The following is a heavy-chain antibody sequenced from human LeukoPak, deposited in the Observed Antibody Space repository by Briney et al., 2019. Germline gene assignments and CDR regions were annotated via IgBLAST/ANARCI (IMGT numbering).Heavy chain of an antibody. CDR3: ARASRNLGCGMDV. Sequence: PGGSLRLSCAASGFTFSSYSMNWVRQAPGKGLEWVSYISSSSSTIYYADSVKGRFTISRDNAKNSLYLQMNSLRAEDTAVYYCARASRNLGCGMDVWGQGTTVTVSS. CDR1: GFTFSSYS. V-gene: IGHV3-48*04. D-gene: IGHD3/OR15-3a*01. CDR2: ISSSSSTI. J-gene: IGHJ6*02.